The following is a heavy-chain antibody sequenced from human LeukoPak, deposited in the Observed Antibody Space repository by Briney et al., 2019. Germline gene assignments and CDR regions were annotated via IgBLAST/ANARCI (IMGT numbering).Heavy chain of an antibody. J-gene: IGHJ4*02. CDR1: GGSISSGGYY. Sequence: SETLSLTCTVSGGSISSGGYYWSWIRQPPGKGLEWIGYIYHSGSTYYNPSLKSRVTISVDRSKNQFSLKLSSVTAADTAVYYCARAISDLYSSSWYYFDYWGQGTLVTVSS. CDR2: IYHSGST. V-gene: IGHV4-30-2*01. CDR3: ARAISDLYSSSWYYFDY. D-gene: IGHD6-13*01.